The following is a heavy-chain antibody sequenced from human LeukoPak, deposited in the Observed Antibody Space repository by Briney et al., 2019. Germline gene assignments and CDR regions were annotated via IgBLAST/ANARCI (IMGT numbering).Heavy chain of an antibody. Sequence: GSLRLSCAASGFTFSSYSMNWVRQPPGKGLEWIGSIYYSGSTYYNPSLKSRVTISVDTSKNQFSLKLSSVTAADTAEYYCARHNTYGYSSSWCFDYWGQGTLVTVSS. CDR2: IYYSGST. D-gene: IGHD6-13*01. CDR1: GFTFSSYSMN. V-gene: IGHV4-39*01. J-gene: IGHJ4*02. CDR3: ARHNTYGYSSSWCFDY.